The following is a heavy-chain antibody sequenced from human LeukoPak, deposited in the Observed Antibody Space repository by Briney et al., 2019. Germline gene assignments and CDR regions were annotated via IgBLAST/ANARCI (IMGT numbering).Heavy chain of an antibody. Sequence: SETLSLTSTVSGGSISSYYWSWIRQPPGKGLEWIGYIYYSGSTNYNPSLKSRVTISVDTSKNQFSLKLSSVTAADTAVYYCARGGYYYGSGSSDLSYWGQGTLVTVSS. CDR2: IYYSGST. J-gene: IGHJ4*02. CDR3: ARGGYYYGSGSSDLSY. V-gene: IGHV4-59*01. CDR1: GGSISSYY. D-gene: IGHD3-10*01.